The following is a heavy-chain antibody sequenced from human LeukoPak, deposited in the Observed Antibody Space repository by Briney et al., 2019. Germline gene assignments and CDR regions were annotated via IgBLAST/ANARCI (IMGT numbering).Heavy chain of an antibody. J-gene: IGHJ3*02. CDR1: GYTFTGYY. CDR3: ARAGYSSGWNDAFDI. V-gene: IGHV1-2*02. Sequence: ASVKVSCKASGYTFTGYYMHWVRQAPGQGLEWMGWINPNSGGTNYAQKFQGRVTMTRDTSISTAYMELSRLRSDDTAVYYRARAGYSSGWNDAFDIWGQGTMVTVSS. D-gene: IGHD6-19*01. CDR2: INPNSGGT.